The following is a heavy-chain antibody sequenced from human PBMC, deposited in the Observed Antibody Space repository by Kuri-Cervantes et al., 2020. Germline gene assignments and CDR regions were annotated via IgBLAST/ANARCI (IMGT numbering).Heavy chain of an antibody. J-gene: IGHJ2*01. CDR2: INPSGGST. CDR1: GYTFTGYY. V-gene: IGHV1-46*01. Sequence: SVKVSCKASGYTFTGYYMHWVRQAPGQGLEWMGIINPSGGSTSYAQKFQGRVTMTRDTSTSTVYMELSSLRSEDTAVYYCAREMEGSGSYSDEREDWYFDLWGRGTLVTVSS. D-gene: IGHD3-10*01. CDR3: AREMEGSGSYSDEREDWYFDL.